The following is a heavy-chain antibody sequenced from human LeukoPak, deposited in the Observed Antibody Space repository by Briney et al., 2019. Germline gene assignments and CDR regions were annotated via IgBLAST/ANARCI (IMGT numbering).Heavy chain of an antibody. V-gene: IGHV3-48*02. Sequence: PGGSLRLSCVDSGFTLNSYSMNWVRQAPGKGLEWVSYFGWSGTTILYADSVRGRFTVSRDSAKNSLYLQMNSLRDEDSALYYCARDSGSGWSNDYWGQGTLVTVSS. CDR2: FGWSGTTI. J-gene: IGHJ4*02. CDR1: GFTLNSYS. CDR3: ARDSGSGWSNDY. D-gene: IGHD6-19*01.